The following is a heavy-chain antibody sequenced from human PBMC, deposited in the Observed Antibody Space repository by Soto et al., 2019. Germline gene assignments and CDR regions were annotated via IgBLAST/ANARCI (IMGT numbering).Heavy chain of an antibody. V-gene: IGHV4-59*01. J-gene: IGHJ3*02. D-gene: IGHD5-12*01. CDR2: NYYSGST. CDR1: GASIRGYY. CDR3: ARESGGEYSGYEMGAFDI. Sequence: TSETLSLTCFVSGASIRGYYWSWIRQTPGKGLEWIGYNYYSGSTNYNPSLESRVSISVDTSKNQFSLKLSSVTAADTAVYYCARESGGEYSGYEMGAFDIWGQGTMVTVSS.